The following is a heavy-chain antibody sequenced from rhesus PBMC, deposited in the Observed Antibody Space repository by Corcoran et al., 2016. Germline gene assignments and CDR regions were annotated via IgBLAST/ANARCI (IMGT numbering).Heavy chain of an antibody. CDR1: GGSISSSY. CDR3: ASYWGDYLGY. V-gene: IGHV4-169*02. D-gene: IGHD3-34*01. J-gene: IGHJ4*01. CDR2: IYGSGSSP. Sequence: QLQLQESGPGLVKPSETLSVTCAVSGGSISSSYWSWIRRAPGKGLEWIGYIYGSGSSPNYNPSLKSRGTLSVETSKKQRSLKWSAATAADTAVYYCASYWGDYLGYWGQGVLVTVSS.